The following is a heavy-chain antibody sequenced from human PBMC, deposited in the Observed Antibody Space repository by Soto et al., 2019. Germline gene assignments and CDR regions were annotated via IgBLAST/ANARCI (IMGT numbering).Heavy chain of an antibody. CDR3: ASFLSYDAFSSGETGFDP. J-gene: IGHJ5*02. CDR1: GDSVSSNSAA. Sequence: QTLSLTCVISGDSVSSNSAAWNWIRQSPSRGLEWLGRTYYRSKWYNDYAVSVESRITINPDTSKNHFSLQLNSVTPEDTAVYYCASFLSYDAFSSGETGFDPWGQGPLVTVSS. D-gene: IGHD3-3*01. V-gene: IGHV6-1*01. CDR2: TYYRSKWYN.